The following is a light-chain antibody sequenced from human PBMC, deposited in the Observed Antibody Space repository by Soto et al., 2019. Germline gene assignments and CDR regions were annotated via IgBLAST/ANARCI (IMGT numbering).Light chain of an antibody. V-gene: IGKV3-15*01. J-gene: IGKJ1*01. CDR3: QQYNKWPPWT. CDR2: GAS. Sequence: EIVMTQSPATLSVSPGERATLSCRASQSVSSNLAWYQQKPGQAPRLLIYGASTRATGIPARFSGSGSGTEFTLTISSLQSEDLAVYYCQQYNKWPPWTFGQGTKVE. CDR1: QSVSSN.